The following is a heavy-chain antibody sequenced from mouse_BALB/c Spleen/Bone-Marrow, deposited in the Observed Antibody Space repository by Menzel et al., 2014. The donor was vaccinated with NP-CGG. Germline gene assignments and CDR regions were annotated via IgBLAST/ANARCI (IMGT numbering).Heavy chain of an antibody. Sequence: VQLQQSGPELVRPGVSVKISCKGSGYTFTDYAMHWVKQSHAKSLEWIGVISTYSGNTNYNQKFKGKATMTVDKSSSTAYMELARLTSEDSAIYYCASPNYYGNYEGFAYWGQGTLVTVSA. D-gene: IGHD2-1*01. J-gene: IGHJ3*01. CDR1: GYTFTDYA. V-gene: IGHV1-67*01. CDR3: ASPNYYGNYEGFAY. CDR2: ISTYSGNT.